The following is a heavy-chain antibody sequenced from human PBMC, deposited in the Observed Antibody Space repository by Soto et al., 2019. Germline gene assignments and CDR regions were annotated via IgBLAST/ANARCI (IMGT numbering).Heavy chain of an antibody. J-gene: IGHJ6*02. Sequence: GGSLTLSCTAPRFTFGRYWMYWVRQVAGKGMVWVADINVDGTETWYADYVKGRFTISRDNDKKTLYLHMTGLRVDDTGVYYCARDKEVLLTNYGMAVWGQGTTVTVSS. V-gene: IGHV3-74*01. CDR3: ARDKEVLLTNYGMAV. CDR2: INVDGTET. CDR1: RFTFGRYW.